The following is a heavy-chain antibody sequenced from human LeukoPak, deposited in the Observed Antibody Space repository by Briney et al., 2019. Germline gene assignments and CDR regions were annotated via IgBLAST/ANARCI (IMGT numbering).Heavy chain of an antibody. J-gene: IGHJ4*02. D-gene: IGHD3-22*01. CDR1: GGSFSGYY. V-gene: IGHV4-34*01. CDR3: AREEVYDSSGYSDY. Sequence: SETLSLTCAVYGGSFSGYYWSWIRQPPGKGLEWSGEINHSGSTNYNPSLKSRVTISVDTSKNQFSLKLSSVTAADTAVYYCAREEVYDSSGYSDYWGQGTLVTVSS. CDR2: INHSGST.